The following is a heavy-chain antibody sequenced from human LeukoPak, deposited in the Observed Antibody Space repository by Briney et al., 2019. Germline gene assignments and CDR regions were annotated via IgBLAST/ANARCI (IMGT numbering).Heavy chain of an antibody. CDR3: ARVYCSSTSCYTLFNY. Sequence: ASVKVSCKASGNTFTSHYMHWVRQAPGQGLEWMGWINPNSGGTNYAQKFQGRVTMTRDTSISTAYMELSRLRSDDTAVYYCARVYCSSTSCYTLFNYWGQGTLVTVSS. CDR1: GNTFTSHY. J-gene: IGHJ4*02. D-gene: IGHD2-2*02. CDR2: INPNSGGT. V-gene: IGHV1-2*02.